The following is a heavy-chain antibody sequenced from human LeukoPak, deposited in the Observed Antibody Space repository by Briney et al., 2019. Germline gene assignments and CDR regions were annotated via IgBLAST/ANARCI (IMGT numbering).Heavy chain of an antibody. J-gene: IGHJ5*02. Sequence: PGGSLRLSCAASGFTFSSYAMHWVRQAPGKGLEWVAVISYDGSNKYYADSVKGRFTISRDSSKNTLYLQMNSLRAEDTAVYYCARDSAGYYDFWSAWFDPWGQGTLVTVSS. CDR1: GFTFSSYA. V-gene: IGHV3-30-3*01. CDR2: ISYDGSNK. CDR3: ARDSAGYYDFWSAWFDP. D-gene: IGHD3-3*01.